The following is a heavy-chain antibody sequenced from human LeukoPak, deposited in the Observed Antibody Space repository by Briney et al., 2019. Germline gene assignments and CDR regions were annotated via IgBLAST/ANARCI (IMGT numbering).Heavy chain of an antibody. J-gene: IGHJ4*02. Sequence: PGGPLTLSCAASGFTFSSYTMNWVRQAPGKGLEWVSSISGSSRHKYYADSVKGRLTISRDNAKNSLYLQMNSLRAEDTAVYYCARTANFAAGYYIDYWGQGTLVTVSS. CDR2: ISGSSRHK. CDR3: ARTANFAAGYYIDY. CDR1: GFTFSSYT. D-gene: IGHD6-13*01. V-gene: IGHV3-21*01.